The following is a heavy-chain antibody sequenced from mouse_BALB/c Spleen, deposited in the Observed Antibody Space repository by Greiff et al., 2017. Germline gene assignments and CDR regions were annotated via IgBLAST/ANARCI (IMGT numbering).Heavy chain of an antibody. V-gene: IGHV5-9-4*01. Sequence: EVKLVESGGGLVKPGGSLKLSCAASGFTFSSYAMSWVRQSPEKRLEWVAEISSGGSYTYYPDTVTGRFTISRDNAKNTLYLEMSSLRSEDTAMYYCARDWGYAMDYWGQGTSVTVSS. CDR3: ARDWGYAMDY. CDR2: ISSGGSYT. J-gene: IGHJ4*01. CDR1: GFTFSSYA.